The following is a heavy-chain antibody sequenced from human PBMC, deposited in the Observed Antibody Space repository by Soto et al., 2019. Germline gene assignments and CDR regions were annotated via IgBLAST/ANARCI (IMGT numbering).Heavy chain of an antibody. CDR3: ARLDYYGSGSYSLAFDI. V-gene: IGHV4-59*01. J-gene: IGHJ3*02. Sequence: NPSETLSLTCTVSGGSISSYYWSWIRQPPGKGLEWIGYIYYSGSTNYNPSLKSRVTISVDTSKNQFSLKLSSVTAADTAVYYCARLDYYGSGSYSLAFDIWGQGTMVTVSS. CDR1: GGSISSYY. CDR2: IYYSGST. D-gene: IGHD3-10*01.